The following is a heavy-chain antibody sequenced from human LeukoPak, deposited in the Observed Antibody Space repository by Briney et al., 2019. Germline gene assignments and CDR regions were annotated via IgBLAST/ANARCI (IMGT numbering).Heavy chain of an antibody. CDR2: ISGSGGST. CDR1: GFTFSSYA. D-gene: IGHD3-3*01. J-gene: IGHJ4*02. V-gene: IGHV3-23*01. Sequence: GGSLRLSCAASGFTFSSYAVSWVRQAPGKGLEWVSAISGSGGSTYYADSVKARFTISRDNSKNTLYLQMNSLRAEDTAVYYCAKDQDFWSGYYTNWGQGTLVTVSS. CDR3: AKDQDFWSGYYTN.